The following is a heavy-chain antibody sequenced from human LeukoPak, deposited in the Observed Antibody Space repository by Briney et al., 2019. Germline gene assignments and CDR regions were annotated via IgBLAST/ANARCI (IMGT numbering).Heavy chain of an antibody. CDR1: GFTFDDYD. V-gene: IGHV3-48*03. CDR2: IGSSGSPI. Sequence: GGSLRLACAASGFTFDDYDMNWVRQAPGKGLEWVSFIGSSGSPIYYADSVKGRFTISRDNAKNSLYLQMSSLRVEDTAVYYCARGPAGDPFDHWGQGTLVTVSS. D-gene: IGHD3-16*01. J-gene: IGHJ4*02. CDR3: ARGPAGDPFDH.